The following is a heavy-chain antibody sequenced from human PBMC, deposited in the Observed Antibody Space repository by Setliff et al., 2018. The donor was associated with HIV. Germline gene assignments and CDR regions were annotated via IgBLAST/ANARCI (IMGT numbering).Heavy chain of an antibody. CDR2: ISGSAGTT. Sequence: PGGSLRLSCAASGFIFSSYAMSWVRQAPGKGLEWVSGISGSAGTTYYADSVKGRFTISRDNAKNSLYLQMSSLRAEDTAVYYCARDVAVASFFNYWGQGTLVTVSS. D-gene: IGHD6-19*01. V-gene: IGHV3-23*01. CDR1: GFIFSSYA. J-gene: IGHJ4*02. CDR3: ARDVAVASFFNY.